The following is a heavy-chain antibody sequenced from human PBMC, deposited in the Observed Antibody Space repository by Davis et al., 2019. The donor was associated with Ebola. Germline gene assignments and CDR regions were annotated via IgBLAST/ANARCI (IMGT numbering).Heavy chain of an antibody. CDR2: ISDTSCTI. D-gene: IGHD2-2*01. Sequence: PAGSLSLTCAASGFTFSDYYLSWIRQAPGKGLELVSYISDTSCTIYYADSVKGRFTISRDNAKKSLFLQMNSLGAEDTAVYYCARSAVSASKSWFDTWGHGTLVTVSS. CDR3: ARSAVSASKSWFDT. V-gene: IGHV3-11*01. CDR1: GFTFSDYY. J-gene: IGHJ5*01.